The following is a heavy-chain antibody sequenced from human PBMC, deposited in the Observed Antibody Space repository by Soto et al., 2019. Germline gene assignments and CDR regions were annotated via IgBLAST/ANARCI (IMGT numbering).Heavy chain of an antibody. Sequence: GGSLRLSCAASGFTFSSYWMHWVRQAPGKGLVWVSRINSDGSSTSYADSVKGRFTISRDNAKNTPYLQMNSLRAEDTAVYYCAREGSPYYDFWSGYSDDAFDIWGQGTMVTVSS. CDR2: INSDGSST. V-gene: IGHV3-74*01. J-gene: IGHJ3*02. CDR3: AREGSPYYDFWSGYSDDAFDI. D-gene: IGHD3-3*01. CDR1: GFTFSSYW.